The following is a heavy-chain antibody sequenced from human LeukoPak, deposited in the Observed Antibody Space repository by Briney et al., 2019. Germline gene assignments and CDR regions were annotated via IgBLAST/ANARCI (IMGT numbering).Heavy chain of an antibody. CDR1: GFTFSSYG. D-gene: IGHD1-26*01. CDR3: AKDGWELPSGAFDI. J-gene: IGHJ3*02. CDR2: ISYDGSNK. Sequence: TGGSLRLSCAASGFTFSSYGMHWVRQAPGKGLEWVAVISYDGSNKYYADSVKGRFTISRDNSKNTLYLQMNSLRTEDTAVYYCAKDGWELPSGAFDIWGQGTMVTVSS. V-gene: IGHV3-30*18.